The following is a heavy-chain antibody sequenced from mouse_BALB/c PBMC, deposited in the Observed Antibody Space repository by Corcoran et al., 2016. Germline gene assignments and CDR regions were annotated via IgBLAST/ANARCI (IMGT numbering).Heavy chain of an antibody. Sequence: QVQLQQSGPELVKPGASVKMSCKASGYTFTDYVISWVKQRTGQGLEWIGEIYPGSGSTYYNEKLKGKATLTADKSSSTAYMQLNSLTSEDSAVYFCARDRYWYFDVWGAGTTVTVSS. D-gene: IGHD2-14*01. V-gene: IGHV1-77*01. CDR3: ARDRYWYFDV. CDR1: GYTFTDYV. J-gene: IGHJ1*01. CDR2: IYPGSGST.